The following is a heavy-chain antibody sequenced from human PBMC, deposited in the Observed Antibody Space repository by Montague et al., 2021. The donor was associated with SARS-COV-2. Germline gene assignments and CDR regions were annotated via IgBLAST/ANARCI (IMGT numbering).Heavy chain of an antibody. CDR3: ARHCDNWGSLNWFAP. D-gene: IGHD3-16*01. V-gene: IGHV4-39*01. Sequence: IYYSGTTYHNPSLKSRVTISVDTSNNQFSLKLSSVTAADTAVYFCARHCDNWGSLNWFAPGGQGTLGTVSS. CDR2: IYYSGTT. J-gene: IGHJ5*02.